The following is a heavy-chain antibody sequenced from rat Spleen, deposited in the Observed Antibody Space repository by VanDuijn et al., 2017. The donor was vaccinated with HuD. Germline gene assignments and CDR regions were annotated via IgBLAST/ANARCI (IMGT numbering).Heavy chain of an antibody. V-gene: IGHV3-3*01. Sequence: EVQLQESGPGLVKPSQSLSLTCSVTGYSITSSYRWNWIRKFPGNKLEWMGYINSAGSTNYNPSLKSRISITRDTSKNQFFLQVNSVTTEDTATYYCARNYGSYPLVDWGQGVMVTVSS. D-gene: IGHD1-3*01. CDR2: INSAGST. CDR1: GYSITSSYR. CDR3: ARNYGSYPLVD. J-gene: IGHJ2*01.